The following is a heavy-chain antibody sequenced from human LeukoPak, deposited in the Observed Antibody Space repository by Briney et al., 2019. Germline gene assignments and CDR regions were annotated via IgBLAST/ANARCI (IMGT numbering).Heavy chain of an antibody. CDR3: ARAHTVTTFAPNYYYYMDV. Sequence: ASVKVSCKASGYTFTNYYIHWVRQAPGQGLEWMGLINPGGDNTNYAQNFQGRVTMTRDTSASTVYMELSSLRSEDTAIYYCARAHTVTTFAPNYYYYMDVWGKGTTVTVSS. V-gene: IGHV1-46*01. J-gene: IGHJ6*03. CDR2: INPGGDNT. D-gene: IGHD4-17*01. CDR1: GYTFTNYY.